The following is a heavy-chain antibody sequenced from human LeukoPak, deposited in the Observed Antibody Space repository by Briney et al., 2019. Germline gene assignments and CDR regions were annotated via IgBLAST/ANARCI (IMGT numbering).Heavy chain of an antibody. CDR1: GYTLSYLS. CDR3: ATSRFGELSPHY. V-gene: IGHV1-24*01. D-gene: IGHD3-10*01. J-gene: IGHJ4*02. Sequence: ASVKVSCKVSGYTLSYLSMHWVRQAPGKGLEWMGGFDPEVGEAIYAQKFQGRVTMTEDTSTDTAYMELSSLRSEDTAVYYCATSRFGELSPHYWGQGTLVTVSS. CDR2: FDPEVGEA.